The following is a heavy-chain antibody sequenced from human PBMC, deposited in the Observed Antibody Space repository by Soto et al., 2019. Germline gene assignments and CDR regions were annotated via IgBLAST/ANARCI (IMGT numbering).Heavy chain of an antibody. CDR1: GYTFTSYA. CDR2: INAGNGNT. J-gene: IGHJ6*02. V-gene: IGHV1-3*01. Sequence: GASVKVSCKASGYTFTSYAMHWVRQAPGQRLEWMGWINAGNGNTKYSQKFQGRVTITRDTSASTAYMELSSLRSEDTAVYYCARNPTQYYYYGMDVWGQGTTVTVSS. CDR3: ARNPTQYYYYGMDV.